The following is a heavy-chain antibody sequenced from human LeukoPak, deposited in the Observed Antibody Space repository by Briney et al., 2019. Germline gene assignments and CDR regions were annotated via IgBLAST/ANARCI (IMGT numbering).Heavy chain of an antibody. V-gene: IGHV3-74*01. D-gene: IGHD4-17*01. J-gene: IGHJ4*02. Sequence: GGSLRLSCEASGFIFSSLWMHWVRQAPGKGLVWVSFINGDGSTTFYADSVKGRFTISRDNAKNTLYLQLNSLRAEDTAVYYCVRGGYGSIDYWGQGMLVTVSS. CDR1: GFIFSSLW. CDR2: INGDGSTT. CDR3: VRGGYGSIDY.